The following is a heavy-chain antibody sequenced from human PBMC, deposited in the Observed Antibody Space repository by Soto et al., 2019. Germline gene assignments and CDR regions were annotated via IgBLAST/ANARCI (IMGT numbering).Heavy chain of an antibody. V-gene: IGHV4-31*03. D-gene: IGHD3-3*01. J-gene: IGHJ5*02. CDR2: IYYSGTA. CDR1: GGSINSGDYY. Sequence: SETLSLTCTVSGGSINSGDYYWGWIRQLPGEGLEWIGHIYYSGTAYYNPSLKSRVAISIDTSKNEFFLDLRSVTAADTAVYYCARRLDDIGGSFFNWFDPWGQGILVTVS. CDR3: ARRLDDIGGSFFNWFDP.